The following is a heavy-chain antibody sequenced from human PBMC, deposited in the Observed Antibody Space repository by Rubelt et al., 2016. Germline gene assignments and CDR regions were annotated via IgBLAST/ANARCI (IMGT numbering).Heavy chain of an antibody. CDR1: GFTFTSYS. D-gene: IGHD2-21*01. Sequence: EGQLVDSGGGLVQPGGSLRLSCVASGFTFTSYSMNWVRQTPGKGLEWVSAISGSGGNTYYADSVKGRFTIPRDNSKNTLDLPMHGLRADVTAFHYRAGGLAFNVMDVWGPGTTVTVPS. J-gene: IGHJ6*02. CDR3: AGGLAFNVMDV. V-gene: IGHV3-23*04. CDR2: ISGSGGNT.